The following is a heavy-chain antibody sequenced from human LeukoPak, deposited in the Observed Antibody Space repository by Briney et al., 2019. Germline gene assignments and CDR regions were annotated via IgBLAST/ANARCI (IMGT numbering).Heavy chain of an antibody. CDR2: ILYSESNY. V-gene: IGHV4-39*07. Sequence: SETLSLTCAVSGGSISSSPYYWGWIRQPPGKGLEHIGHILYSESNYYYSPSLQSRVTISVDTSKNQFSLKLSSVTAADTAVYSCAREVYYYHSDGYYYSGGFAYWGQGTLVTVSS. CDR1: GGSISSSPYY. D-gene: IGHD3-22*01. J-gene: IGHJ4*02. CDR3: AREVYYYHSDGYYYSGGFAY.